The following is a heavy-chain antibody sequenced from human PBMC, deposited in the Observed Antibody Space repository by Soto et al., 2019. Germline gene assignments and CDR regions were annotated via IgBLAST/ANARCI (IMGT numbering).Heavy chain of an antibody. V-gene: IGHV3-74*01. CDR1: GFTFSTYW. J-gene: IGHJ1*01. CDR2: INSDGSGT. Sequence: GGSLRLSCAASGFTFSTYWMHWVRQAPGKGLVWISHINSDGSGTTYADSVKGRFTTSRDNAKNTLYLQMNSLRAEDTAVYYCTRDSWGVHHWGQGTLVTVSS. D-gene: IGHD3-10*01. CDR3: TRDSWGVHH.